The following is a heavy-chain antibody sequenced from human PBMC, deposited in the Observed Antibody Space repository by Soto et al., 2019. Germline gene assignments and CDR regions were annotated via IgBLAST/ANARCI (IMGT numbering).Heavy chain of an antibody. D-gene: IGHD2-8*01. Sequence: SETLSLTCAVYGGSFSGYYWSWIRQPPGKGLEWIGEINHSGSTNYNPSLKSRVTISVDTSKNQFSLKLSSVTAADTAVYYCARVGLHCTNGVCYTEYYYFDYWGPGTLVTVSS. CDR3: ARVGLHCTNGVCYTEYYYFDY. J-gene: IGHJ4*02. CDR1: GGSFSGYY. V-gene: IGHV4-34*01. CDR2: INHSGST.